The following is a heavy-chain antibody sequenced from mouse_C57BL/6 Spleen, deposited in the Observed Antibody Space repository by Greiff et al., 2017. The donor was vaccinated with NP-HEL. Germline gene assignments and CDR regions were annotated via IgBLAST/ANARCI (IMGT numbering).Heavy chain of an antibody. D-gene: IGHD1-1*01. CDR1: GYTFTDYY. CDR2: INPNNGGT. J-gene: IGHJ4*01. V-gene: IGHV1-26*01. CDR3: ARAGFYYGSGYNAMDY. Sequence: EVQLQQSGPELVKPGASVKISCKASGYTFTDYYMNWVKQSHGKSLEWIGDINPNNGGTSYNQKFKGKATLTVDKSSSTAYMELRSLTSEDSAVYYCARAGFYYGSGYNAMDYGGQGTSVAVSS.